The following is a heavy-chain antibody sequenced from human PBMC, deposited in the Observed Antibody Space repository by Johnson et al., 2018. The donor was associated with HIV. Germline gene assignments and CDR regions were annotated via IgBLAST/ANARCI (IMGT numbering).Heavy chain of an antibody. J-gene: IGHJ3*02. CDR1: GFTFSSYA. V-gene: IGHV3-30*04. CDR2: ISYDGSNK. CDR3: TRDGDNGAFDI. D-gene: IGHD4-17*01. Sequence: QVQLVESGGGVVQPGRSLRLSCAASGFTFSSYAMHWVRQAPGKGLEWVAVISYDGSNKYYADSVKGRFTMTRENAKNTLYLQMNFLRAEDTAMYYCTRDGDNGAFDIWGQGTMVSVSS.